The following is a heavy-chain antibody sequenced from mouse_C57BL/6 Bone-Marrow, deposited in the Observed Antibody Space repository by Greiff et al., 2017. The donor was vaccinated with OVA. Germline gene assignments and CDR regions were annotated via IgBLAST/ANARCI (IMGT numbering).Heavy chain of an antibody. V-gene: IGHV1-59*01. J-gene: IGHJ2*02. CDR1: GYTFTNYW. D-gene: IGHD1-1*01. Sequence: QVQLQQPGAELVRPGTSVKLSCQASGYTFTNYWMHWVKQRPGQGLEWIGVIAPSDSYINYNQKFKGRAPFTVDTSSSTAYMHLSILTSEDSAVYYCAHYGSRLYLHYWGQGTSLTVSS. CDR2: IAPSDSYI. CDR3: AHYGSRLYLHY.